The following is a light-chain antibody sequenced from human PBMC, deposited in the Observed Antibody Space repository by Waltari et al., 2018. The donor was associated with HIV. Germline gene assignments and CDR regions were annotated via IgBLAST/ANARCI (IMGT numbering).Light chain of an antibody. CDR3: QSYDNNDVI. CDR1: SGNIATNY. Sequence: FVLTQPHSVSESPGKTVTISCTRNSGNIATNYVPWYQQRPGSSPTPVIYEDNQRPSGVPDRFSGSIDSSSNSAALTIAGLETDDEADYYGQSYDNNDVIFGGGTRLTVL. J-gene: IGLJ2*01. CDR2: EDN. V-gene: IGLV6-57*01.